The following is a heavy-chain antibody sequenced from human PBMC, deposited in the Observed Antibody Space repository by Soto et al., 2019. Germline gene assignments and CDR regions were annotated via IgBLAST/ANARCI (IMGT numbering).Heavy chain of an antibody. CDR3: ARGYIVVVPAADPRGYYYYYGMDV. CDR2: IIPIFGTA. Sequence: VSCKASGGTVSSYAISWVRQAPGQGREWIGGIIPIFGTANYAQKFQGRVTITADESTSTAYMELSSLRSEDTAVYYCARGYIVVVPAADPRGYYYYYGMDVWGQGTTVTVSS. CDR1: GGTVSSYA. J-gene: IGHJ6*02. V-gene: IGHV1-69*01. D-gene: IGHD2-2*01.